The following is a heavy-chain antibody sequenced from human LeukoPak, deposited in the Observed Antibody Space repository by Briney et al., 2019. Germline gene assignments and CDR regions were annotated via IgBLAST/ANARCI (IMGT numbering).Heavy chain of an antibody. CDR2: ISSSGSTT. V-gene: IGHV3-48*03. CDR3: AKEETLAYYYDSSGYYARGNDFDY. D-gene: IGHD3-22*01. J-gene: IGHJ4*02. Sequence: GGSLRLSCAASGFTFSSYEMNWVRQAPGKGLEWVSYISSSGSTTYYADSVKGRFAISRDNSKNTLYLQMNSLRAEDTAVYYCAKEETLAYYYDSSGYYARGNDFDYWGQGTLVTVSS. CDR1: GFTFSSYE.